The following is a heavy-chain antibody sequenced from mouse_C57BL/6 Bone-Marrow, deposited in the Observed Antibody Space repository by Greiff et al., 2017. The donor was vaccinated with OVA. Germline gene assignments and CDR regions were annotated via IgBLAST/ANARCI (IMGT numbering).Heavy chain of an antibody. D-gene: IGHD2-2*01. CDR3: ARTGYYWYFDV. J-gene: IGHJ1*03. V-gene: IGHV5-15*01. Sequence: DVKLVESGGGLVQPGGSLKLSCAASGFTFSDYGMAWVRQAPRKGPEWVAFISNLAYSIYYADTVTGRFTISRENAKNTLYLEMSSLRSEDTAMYYCARTGYYWYFDVWGTGTTVTVSS. CDR1: GFTFSDYG. CDR2: ISNLAYSI.